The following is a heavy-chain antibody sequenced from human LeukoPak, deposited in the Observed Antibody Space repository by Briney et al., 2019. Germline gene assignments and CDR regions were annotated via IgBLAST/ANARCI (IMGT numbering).Heavy chain of an antibody. D-gene: IGHD3-10*01. CDR2: IYYSGST. V-gene: IGHV4-59*11. J-gene: IGHJ6*02. CDR3: ARDSPYGSGSYYYYYYGMDV. CDR1: GGSISSHY. Sequence: SETLSLTCTVSGGSISSHYWSWIRQPPGKGLEWIGYIYYSGSTNYNPSLKSRVAISVDTSKNQFSLKLSSVTAADTAVYYCARDSPYGSGSYYYYYYGMDVWGQGTTVTVSS.